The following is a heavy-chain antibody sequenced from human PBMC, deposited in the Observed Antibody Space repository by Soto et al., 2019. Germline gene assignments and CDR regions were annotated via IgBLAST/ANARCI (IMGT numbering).Heavy chain of an antibody. Sequence: QVQLQESGPGLVKPSETLSLTCSVSGVSTSNHYWTWIRKPPGQGPEWIGCIYYRGTTNYNASFNSRVTISVDTSKNQFPLKLTSVTTADTAVYYCARGGGSPYNDHEFDYWGQGILVTVSS. V-gene: IGHV4-59*11. CDR1: GVSTSNHY. CDR2: IYYRGTT. CDR3: ARGGGSPYNDHEFDY. J-gene: IGHJ4*02. D-gene: IGHD1-1*01.